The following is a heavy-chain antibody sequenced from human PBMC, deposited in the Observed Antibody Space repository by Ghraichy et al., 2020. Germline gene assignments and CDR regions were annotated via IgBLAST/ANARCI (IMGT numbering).Heavy chain of an antibody. Sequence: GGSLRLSCAASGFTFSDYYMSWIRQAPGKGLEWVSYISSSGSTIYYADSVKGRFTISRDNAKNSLYLQMNSLRAEDTAVYYCARDQARITIFGVVPDWVDYWGQGTLVTVSS. J-gene: IGHJ4*02. D-gene: IGHD3-3*01. CDR3: ARDQARITIFGVVPDWVDY. CDR2: ISSSGSTI. V-gene: IGHV3-11*01. CDR1: GFTFSDYY.